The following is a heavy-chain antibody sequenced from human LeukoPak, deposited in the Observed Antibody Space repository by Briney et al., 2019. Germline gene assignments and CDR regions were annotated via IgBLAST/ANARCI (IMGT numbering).Heavy chain of an antibody. CDR2: ISGSGGST. V-gene: IGHV3-23*01. D-gene: IGHD1-26*01. J-gene: IGHJ4*02. CDR3: AKDVVVGATRGHFDH. Sequence: AGGSLRLSCAASGFTFSSYAMSWVRQAPGKGLEWVSAISGSGGSTYYADSMKGRFTISRDNSKNTLYLQMNSLRAEDTAVYYSAKDVVVGATRGHFDHWGQGTLVTVSS. CDR1: GFTFSSYA.